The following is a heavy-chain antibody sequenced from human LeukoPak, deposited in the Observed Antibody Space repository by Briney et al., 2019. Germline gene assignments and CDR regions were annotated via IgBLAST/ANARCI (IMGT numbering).Heavy chain of an antibody. CDR1: GYTFTDYY. D-gene: IGHD3-22*01. Sequence: ASVKVSCKASGYTFTDYYVHWVRRAPGLGLEWMGVINPGGGRTTYAQKFQDRVNMTRDTSTSTVYMELSGLTSADTAVYYCARVGSGYPDAFDIWGQGTMVTVSS. V-gene: IGHV1-46*01. CDR2: INPGGGRT. CDR3: ARVGSGYPDAFDI. J-gene: IGHJ3*02.